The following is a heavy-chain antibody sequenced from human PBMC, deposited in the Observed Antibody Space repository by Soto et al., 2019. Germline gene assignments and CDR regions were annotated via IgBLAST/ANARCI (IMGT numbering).Heavy chain of an antibody. D-gene: IGHD2-15*01. Sequence: DSVKVSCKTSGDTFTRDAMNWVRQAPGQRLEWMGWINPDNGNTKSSQKFQDRVIITRDTSASTAYMDLSSLRSEDTAVYYCARGIATGQLDPWGQGTLVTVSS. CDR3: ARGIATGQLDP. CDR2: INPDNGNT. J-gene: IGHJ5*02. CDR1: GDTFTRDA. V-gene: IGHV1-3*01.